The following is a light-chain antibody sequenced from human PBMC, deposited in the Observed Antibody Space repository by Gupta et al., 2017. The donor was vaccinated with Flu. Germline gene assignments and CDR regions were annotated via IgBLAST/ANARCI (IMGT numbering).Light chain of an antibody. Sequence: EIVVTQSPATLSVSPGERATLSCRASQRVGSMLAWYQQKPGQAPRLLIYGASTRATGIPARISGSGSGTEFTLTISSLQSEDFGVYYCQQYNNWPLTFGGGTKVEIK. CDR1: QRVGSM. CDR2: GAS. CDR3: QQYNNWPLT. V-gene: IGKV3-15*01. J-gene: IGKJ4*01.